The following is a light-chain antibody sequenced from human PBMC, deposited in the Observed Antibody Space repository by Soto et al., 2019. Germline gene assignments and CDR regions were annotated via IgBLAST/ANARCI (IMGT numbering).Light chain of an antibody. CDR3: QQRSNWPRT. CDR2: DAS. Sequence: VLTQSPGTLSLSLGERATLSCRVGHSVSSRYLAWYQQKPGEAPRLLIYDASNRATGIPARFSGSGSGTDFTLIISSLEPEEFAVYYCQQRSNWPRTFGQGTKVDIK. V-gene: IGKV3-11*01. CDR1: HSVSSRY. J-gene: IGKJ1*01.